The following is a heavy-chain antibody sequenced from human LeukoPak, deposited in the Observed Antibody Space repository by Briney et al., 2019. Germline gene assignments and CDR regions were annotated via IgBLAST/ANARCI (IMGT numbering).Heavy chain of an antibody. CDR3: AKGTSVVVVVASDY. D-gene: IGHD2-15*01. J-gene: IGHJ4*02. CDR2: ISGSGDST. Sequence: GGSLRLSCAASGFTFSSYAMSWVRQAPGKGLEWDSGISGSGDSTYYAGSVKGRFTISRDNFKNTLYLQMNSLGAEDTAVYYCAKGTSVVVVVASDYWGQGTLVTVSA. CDR1: GFTFSSYA. V-gene: IGHV3-23*01.